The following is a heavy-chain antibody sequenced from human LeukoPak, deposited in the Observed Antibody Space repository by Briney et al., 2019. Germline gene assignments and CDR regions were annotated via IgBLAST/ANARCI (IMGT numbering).Heavy chain of an antibody. J-gene: IGHJ4*02. CDR2: INSAGSST. CDR1: GFTFSSYW. CDR3: AKGTTGRLVGFDY. V-gene: IGHV3-74*01. D-gene: IGHD1-1*01. Sequence: PGGSLRLSCAASGFTFSSYWMHWVRQAPGKGLVWVSRINSAGSSTIYADSVKGRFTISRDNSKNTLYLQMNSLRAEDTAVYYCAKGTTGRLVGFDYWGQGTLVTVSS.